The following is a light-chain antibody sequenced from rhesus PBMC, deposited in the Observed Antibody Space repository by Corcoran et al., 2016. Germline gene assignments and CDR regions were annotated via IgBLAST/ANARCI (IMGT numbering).Light chain of an antibody. Sequence: QAALTQPRSVSGSPGQSVTISCTGTSSDIGSYNYVAWYQQHPGTAPTLMIYEVSKRPSGVSDRFSGSKSGNTASLTISGLQAEDEADYYCSSYAGSNTYIFGVGTRLTVL. V-gene: IGLV2-32*02. CDR3: SSYAGSNTYI. CDR2: EVS. CDR1: SSDIGSYNY. J-gene: IGLJ1*01.